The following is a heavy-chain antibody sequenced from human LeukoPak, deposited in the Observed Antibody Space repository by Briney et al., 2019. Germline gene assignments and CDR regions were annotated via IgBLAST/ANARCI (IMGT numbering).Heavy chain of an antibody. CDR3: ARDHPVTGTTLDYYYYMDV. CDR2: TYYRSKWYN. V-gene: IGHV6-1*01. D-gene: IGHD1-7*01. J-gene: IGHJ6*03. CDR1: GDSVSSNSAA. Sequence: SQTLSLTCAISGDSVSSNSAAWNWIRQSPSRGLEWLGRTYYRSKWYNDYAVSVKSRITINPDTSKNQFSLQLNSVTPEDTAVYYCARDHPVTGTTLDYYYYMDVWGKGTTVTVSS.